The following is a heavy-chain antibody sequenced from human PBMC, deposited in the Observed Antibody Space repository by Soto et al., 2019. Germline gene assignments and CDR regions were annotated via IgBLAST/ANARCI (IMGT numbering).Heavy chain of an antibody. V-gene: IGHV3-21*01. D-gene: IGHD6-19*01. J-gene: IGHJ6*02. Sequence: PGGSLRLSCSASEFSFNSYTMNWVRQAQGKGLEWVSSISSSSSYIYYADAVKGRFTISRDNAKKLLFLQMHSLGAEDTAVYYCARETIAVTGTASYGMDVWGQGTTVTVSS. CDR1: EFSFNSYT. CDR2: ISSSSSYI. CDR3: ARETIAVTGTASYGMDV.